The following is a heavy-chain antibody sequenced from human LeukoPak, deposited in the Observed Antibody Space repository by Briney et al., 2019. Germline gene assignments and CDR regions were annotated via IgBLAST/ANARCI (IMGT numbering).Heavy chain of an antibody. CDR3: ARDRGGGHMDV. J-gene: IGHJ6*03. CDR2: IGTAGDT. CDR1: GFTFSNYD. Sequence: GGSLRLSCADSGFTFSNYDMHWVRQATGKGLEWVSAIGTAGDTYYPGSVRGRFTISRENAKNSLYLQMNSLRAGDTAVYYCARDRGGGHMDVWGKGTTVTISS. D-gene: IGHD2-15*01. V-gene: IGHV3-13*01.